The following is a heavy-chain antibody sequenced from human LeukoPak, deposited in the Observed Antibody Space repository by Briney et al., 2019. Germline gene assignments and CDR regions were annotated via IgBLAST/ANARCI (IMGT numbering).Heavy chain of an antibody. J-gene: IGHJ6*02. D-gene: IGHD2-15*01. CDR3: ATVDCSGGSCYSGMDV. V-gene: IGHV3-48*02. CDR1: GFTFSTYS. CDR2: ISTSSSNI. Sequence: GGSLRLSCAASGFTFSTYSMNWVRQVPGKGLEWVSYISTSSSNIYYADSVKGRFTISRDNAKNSLYLQMNSLRDEDTAVYYCATVDCSGGSCYSGMDVWGQGTTVTVSS.